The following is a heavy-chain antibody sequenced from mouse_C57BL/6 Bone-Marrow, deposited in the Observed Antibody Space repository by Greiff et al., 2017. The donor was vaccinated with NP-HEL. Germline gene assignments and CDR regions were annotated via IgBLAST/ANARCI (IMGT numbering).Heavy chain of an antibody. CDR2: IFPGSGST. J-gene: IGHJ3*01. CDR1: GYTFTDYY. D-gene: IGHD4-1*01. CDR3: AREGTGTRAWFAY. V-gene: IGHV1-75*01. Sequence: QVQLKQSGPELVKPGASVKISCKASGYTFTDYYINWVKQRPGQGLEWIGWIFPGSGSTYYNEKFKGKATLTVDKSSSTAYMLLSSLTSEDSAVYFCAREGTGTRAWFAYWGQGTLVTVSA.